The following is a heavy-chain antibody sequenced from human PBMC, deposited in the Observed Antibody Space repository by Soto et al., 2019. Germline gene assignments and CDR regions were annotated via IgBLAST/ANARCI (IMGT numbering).Heavy chain of an antibody. CDR3: ARLALWMGYGMDV. D-gene: IGHD2-15*01. V-gene: IGHV4-39*01. J-gene: IGHJ6*02. Sequence: QPQLQESGPGLVKPSETLSLSCTVSGASISTSSYYWGWVRQPPGKGLEWIGSIRHSGSTYHNPPRKRRPTTSVDTSKKQFSLKLTSMTAADTAVYYFARLALWMGYGMDVWGQGTTVTVSS. CDR1: GASISTSSYY. CDR2: IRHSGST.